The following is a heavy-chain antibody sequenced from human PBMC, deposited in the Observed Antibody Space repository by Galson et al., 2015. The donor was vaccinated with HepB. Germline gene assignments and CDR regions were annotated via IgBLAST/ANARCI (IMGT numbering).Heavy chain of an antibody. CDR2: ISSSGSTI. V-gene: IGHV3-23*01. CDR3: ASTYSSSWYWNDPYWYFDL. CDR1: GFTFSSYA. D-gene: IGHD6-13*01. Sequence: SLRLSCAASGFTFSSYAMSWVRQAPGKGLEWVSSISSSGSTIHHADSVKGRFTISRDNSKNTLYLQMNSLRAEDTAVYYCASTYSSSWYWNDPYWYFDLWGRGTLVTVSS. J-gene: IGHJ2*01.